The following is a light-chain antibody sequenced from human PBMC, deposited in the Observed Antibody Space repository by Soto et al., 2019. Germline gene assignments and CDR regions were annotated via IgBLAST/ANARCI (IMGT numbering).Light chain of an antibody. CDR2: DAV. J-gene: IGKJ4*01. Sequence: EIVLTQSPDTLSLSPGERATLSCRASQTIRPYLSWYQQKPGQSPRLLVYDAVNRAAGAPDRFSGSGSGTDFTLTITNVEPEDSAVYVCQLLSDLPPLTFGGGTRVEIK. CDR3: QLLSDLPPLT. CDR1: QTIRPY. V-gene: IGKV3-11*01.